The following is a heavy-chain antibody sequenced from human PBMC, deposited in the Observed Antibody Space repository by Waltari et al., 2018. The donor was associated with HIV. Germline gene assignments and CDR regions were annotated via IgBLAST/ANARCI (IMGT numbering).Heavy chain of an antibody. Sequence: QVQLVQSGAEVKKPGASVKVSCKASGYTFTTSDINWVRQATGQGLEWMGWMNPNNGNTGYAQKFQGRVAMTRDTSISTAYLELDSLRSEDTAVYYCARSIRGGDVDYWGQGTLVTVSS. CDR1: GYTFTTSD. J-gene: IGHJ4*02. CDR3: ARSIRGGDVDY. CDR2: MNPNNGNT. D-gene: IGHD3-10*01. V-gene: IGHV1-8*01.